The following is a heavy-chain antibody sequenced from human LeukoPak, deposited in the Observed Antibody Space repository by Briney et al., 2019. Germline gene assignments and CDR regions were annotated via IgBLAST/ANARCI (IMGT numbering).Heavy chain of an antibody. CDR3: AKDRSVYYDSSGYFDY. D-gene: IGHD3-22*01. V-gene: IGHV3-21*05. J-gene: IGHJ4*02. CDR2: ISRSSAYI. CDR1: GFTFSSFN. Sequence: GGSLRLSCAASGFTFSSFNMNWVRQAPGKGPEWVSYISRSSAYIHYADSVRGRFAISRDNAKSSVYLQMNSLIAEDTAVYYCAKDRSVYYDSSGYFDYWGQGTLVTVSS.